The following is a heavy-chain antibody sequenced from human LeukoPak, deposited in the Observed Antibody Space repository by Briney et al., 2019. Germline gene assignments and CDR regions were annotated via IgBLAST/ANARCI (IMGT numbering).Heavy chain of an antibody. CDR3: AKGPLMRPVFGWFDP. CDR2: ISGSGGST. D-gene: IGHD2-8*01. Sequence: GGSLRLSCAASGFTFSSYAMSWVRQAPGKGLEWVSAISGSGGSTYYADSVKGRFTISRDNSKNTLYLQMYSLRAEDTAVYYCAKGPLMRPVFGWFDPWGQGTLVTVSS. CDR1: GFTFSSYA. J-gene: IGHJ5*02. V-gene: IGHV3-23*01.